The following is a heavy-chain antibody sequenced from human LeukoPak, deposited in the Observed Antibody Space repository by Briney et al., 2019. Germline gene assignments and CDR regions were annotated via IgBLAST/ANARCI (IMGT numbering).Heavy chain of an antibody. Sequence: PLRLSCAASTFTLSNYEMNWVRQVPEKGREWVANIKQQGSEKNYMDSEKGRFTISRDNAENQMYRQVDNMMTKDTAVYSCARIAGYCSGASCLSGYYYYMDVWGKGTTVTVSS. CDR3: ARIAGYCSGASCLSGYYYYMDV. V-gene: IGHV3-7*01. CDR2: IKQQGSEK. D-gene: IGHD2-15*01. J-gene: IGHJ6*03. CDR1: TFTLSNYE.